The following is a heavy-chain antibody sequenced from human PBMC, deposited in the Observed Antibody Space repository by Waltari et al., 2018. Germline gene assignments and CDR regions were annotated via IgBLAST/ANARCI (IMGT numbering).Heavy chain of an antibody. V-gene: IGHV4-61*07. J-gene: IGHJ6*02. Sequence: NYKPSLKSRVTISVDTSKNQFSLKLSSVTAADTAVYYCARRYGDSDLPIDYYGMDVWGQGTTVTVSS. D-gene: IGHD4-17*01. CDR3: ARRYGDSDLPIDYYGMDV.